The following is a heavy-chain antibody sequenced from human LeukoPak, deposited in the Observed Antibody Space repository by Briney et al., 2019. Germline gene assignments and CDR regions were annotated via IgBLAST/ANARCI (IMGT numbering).Heavy chain of an antibody. CDR2: TYYRSKWYN. V-gene: IGHV6-1*01. Sequence: SQTLSLTCAISGDSVSSNGAAWNWIRQSPSRGLEWLGRTYYRSKWYNDYAVSVKSRITLNPDTIKNQFSLKLSSVTAADTAVYFCARLRGYTDGPPGYWGQGTLVTVSS. CDR3: ARLRGYTDGPPGY. D-gene: IGHD5-18*01. CDR1: GDSVSSNGAA. J-gene: IGHJ4*02.